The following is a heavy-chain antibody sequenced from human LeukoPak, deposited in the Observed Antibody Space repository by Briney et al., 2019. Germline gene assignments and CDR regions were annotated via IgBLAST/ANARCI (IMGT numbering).Heavy chain of an antibody. Sequence: GGSLRLSCAATGFTFGSYGMSWVRQAPGKGLEWVSFITPNADRASYADSVKGRFTISRDNPRNTLYMQMNSLRDEDTAVYYCAIMHGYYDGSGYWVQWGQGTLVTVSS. J-gene: IGHJ1*01. V-gene: IGHV3-23*01. CDR2: ITPNADRA. CDR3: AIMHGYYDGSGYWVQ. D-gene: IGHD3-22*01. CDR1: GFTFGSYG.